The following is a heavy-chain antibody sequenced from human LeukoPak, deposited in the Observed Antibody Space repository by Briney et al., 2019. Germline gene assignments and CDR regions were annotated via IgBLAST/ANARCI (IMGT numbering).Heavy chain of an antibody. CDR1: GFTFDDYG. J-gene: IGHJ4*02. D-gene: IGHD5-12*01. CDR2: INWNGGST. CDR3: ATNGGGNSGYGNFDY. Sequence: GGSLRLSCAASGFTFDDYGMSWVRQAPGKGLEWVSGINWNGGSTGYADSVKGRFTLSRDNAKNSLYLQMKSLRGEDTALYYCATNGGGNSGYGNFDYWGQGILVTVSS. V-gene: IGHV3-20*04.